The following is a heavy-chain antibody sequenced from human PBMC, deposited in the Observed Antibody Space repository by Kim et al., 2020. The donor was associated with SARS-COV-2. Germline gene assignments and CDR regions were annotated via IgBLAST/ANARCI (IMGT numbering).Heavy chain of an antibody. D-gene: IGHD6-25*01. CDR1: GYTFTGYY. CDR3: ARDLKSGIAARYYYYYYGMDV. J-gene: IGHJ6*02. Sequence: ASVKVSCKASGYTFTGYYMHWVRQAPGQGLEWMGRINPNSGGTNYAQKFQGRVTMTRDTSISTAYMELSRLRSDDTAVYYCARDLKSGIAARYYYYYYGMDVWGQGTTVTVSS. CDR2: INPNSGGT. V-gene: IGHV1-2*06.